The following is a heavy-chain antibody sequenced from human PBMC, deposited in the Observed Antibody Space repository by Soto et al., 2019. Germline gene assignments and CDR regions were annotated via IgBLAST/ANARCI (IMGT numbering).Heavy chain of an antibody. CDR2: ITGSGTST. CDR3: AKVLTIAGSVTYLLYFTS. V-gene: IGHV3-23*01. D-gene: IGHD3-10*01. Sequence: GGALRLSCAASGFTFANFDMTWVRQAPGKGLEWVSTITGSGTSTYYADSVKGRFTISRDISKSTLYLQMNSLRAEDTAVYYCAKVLTIAGSVTYLLYFTSWGQGTLDPVSS. CDR1: GFTFANFD. J-gene: IGHJ4*02.